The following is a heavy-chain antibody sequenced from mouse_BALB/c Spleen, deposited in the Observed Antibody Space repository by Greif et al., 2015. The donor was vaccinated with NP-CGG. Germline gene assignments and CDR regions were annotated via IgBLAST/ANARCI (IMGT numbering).Heavy chain of an antibody. Sequence: VKLVESGAELVRPGSSVKISCKASGYAFSSYWMNWVKQRPGQGLEWIGQIYPGDGDTNYNGKFKGKATLTADKSSSTAYMQLSSLTSEDSAVYFCARSRAYGNYVGFAYWGQGTLVTVSA. D-gene: IGHD2-1*01. CDR1: GYAFSSYW. CDR2: IYPGDGDT. J-gene: IGHJ3*01. V-gene: IGHV1-80*01. CDR3: ARSRAYGNYVGFAY.